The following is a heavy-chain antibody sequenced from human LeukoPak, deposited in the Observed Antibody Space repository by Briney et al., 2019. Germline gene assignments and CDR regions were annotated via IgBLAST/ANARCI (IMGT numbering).Heavy chain of an antibody. D-gene: IGHD3-16*02. CDR2: ISSGGSTI. CDR1: GFTFSSYE. V-gene: IGHV3-48*03. J-gene: IGHJ4*02. CDR3: AKPSSIYDYVWGSYRYNPLVY. Sequence: GGSLRLSCAASGFTFSSYEMNWVRQAPGKGLEWVSYISSGGSTIYYADSVKGRFTISRDNAKNSLYLQMSSLRAEDTAVYYCAKPSSIYDYVWGSYRYNPLVYWGQGTLVTVSS.